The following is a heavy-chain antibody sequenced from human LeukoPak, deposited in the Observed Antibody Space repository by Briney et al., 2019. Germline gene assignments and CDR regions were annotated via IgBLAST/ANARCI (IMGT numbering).Heavy chain of an antibody. J-gene: IGHJ4*02. D-gene: IGHD3-22*01. CDR2: ISSSSSTI. CDR3: ARGDDYYDSSGQNRDY. Sequence: GGSLRLSCAASGFTFSSYSMNWVRQAPGKGLEWVSYISSSSSTIYYADSVKGRFTISRDNAKNSLYLQMNSLRAEDTAAYYCARGDDYYDSSGQNRDYWGQGTLVTVSS. V-gene: IGHV3-48*01. CDR1: GFTFSSYS.